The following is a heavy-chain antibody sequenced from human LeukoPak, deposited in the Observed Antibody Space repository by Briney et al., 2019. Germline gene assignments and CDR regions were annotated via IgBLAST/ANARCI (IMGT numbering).Heavy chain of an antibody. Sequence: SETLSLTCTVSGGSISSYYWSWIRQPPGKGLEWIGSIFYSGSTNYNPSLKSRVTISVDTSKNQFSLKLSSVTAADTAVYYCARGPYSSGRYIDYWGRGTLVTVSS. V-gene: IGHV4-59*01. J-gene: IGHJ4*02. CDR1: GGSISSYY. CDR3: ARGPYSSGRYIDY. CDR2: IFYSGST. D-gene: IGHD3-10*01.